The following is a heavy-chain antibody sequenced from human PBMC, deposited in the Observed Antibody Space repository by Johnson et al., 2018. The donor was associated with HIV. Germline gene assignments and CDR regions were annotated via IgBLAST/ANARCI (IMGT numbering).Heavy chain of an antibody. J-gene: IGHJ3*02. CDR2: INWNGGST. CDR1: GFTFDDYG. CDR3: TRTNAALGSGAFDI. D-gene: IGHD3-10*01. Sequence: EVQLVESGGGVVRPGGSLRLSCAASGFTFDDYGMSWVRQAPGKGLEWVSGINWNGGSTYYPDSVKGRFTISRDNSKNTLYLQMNRLRVEDTAVYYCTRTNAALGSGAFDIWGQGTMITVSS. V-gene: IGHV3-20*04.